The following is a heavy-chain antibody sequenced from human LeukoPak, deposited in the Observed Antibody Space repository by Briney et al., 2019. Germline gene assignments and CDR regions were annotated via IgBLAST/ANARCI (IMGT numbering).Heavy chain of an antibody. V-gene: IGHV1-2*02. J-gene: IGHJ4*02. CDR2: INPNSGIT. Sequence: ASVKVSCKASGYTFTGYYMHWVRQAPGQGPEWMGWINPNSGITNYAQRFQGRVTMTRDTSINTAYMDLSRLRSDDTAVYYCAPSPNWPTFYFDYWGQGTLVTVSS. CDR1: GYTFTGYY. CDR3: APSPNWPTFYFDY. D-gene: IGHD7-27*01.